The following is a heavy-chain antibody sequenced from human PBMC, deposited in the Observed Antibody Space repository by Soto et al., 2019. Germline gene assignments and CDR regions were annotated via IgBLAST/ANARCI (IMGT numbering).Heavy chain of an antibody. J-gene: IGHJ4*02. CDR1: GGSFSGYY. Sequence: SETLSLTCAVYGGSFSGYYWSWIRQPPGKGLEWIGEINHSGSTNYNPSLKSRVTISVDTSKNQFSLKLSSVTAADTAVYYCARGLRQVLRTYDILTGYPYYFDYWGQGTLVTVSS. V-gene: IGHV4-34*01. CDR3: ARGLRQVLRTYDILTGYPYYFDY. D-gene: IGHD3-9*01. CDR2: INHSGST.